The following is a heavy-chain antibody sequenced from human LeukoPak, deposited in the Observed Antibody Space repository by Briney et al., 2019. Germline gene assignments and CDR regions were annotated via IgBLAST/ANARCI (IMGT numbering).Heavy chain of an antibody. J-gene: IGHJ4*02. CDR1: GYTFTYRY. Sequence: GASVKVSCKASGYTFTYRYLHWVRQAHGQAFEWMGWITPYNGNRNYAKKFQDRVTITRDTSLSTAHMELSSLRSEDTAMYYCARSALYSTKSDYYFESWGQGTLVTVSS. V-gene: IGHV1-45*02. CDR3: ARSALYSTKSDYYFES. D-gene: IGHD2-2*01. CDR2: ITPYNGNR.